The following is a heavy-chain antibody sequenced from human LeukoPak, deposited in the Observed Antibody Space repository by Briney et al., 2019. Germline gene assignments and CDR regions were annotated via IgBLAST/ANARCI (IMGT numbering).Heavy chain of an antibody. Sequence: SETLSLTCTVSGGSISTYYWSWIRQPPGKGLEWIGHIYYSGSTYYNPSLKSRVTMSVDTSKNQFSLKLSSVTAADTAVYYCARGGGGYAFDYWGQGTLVTVSS. CDR1: GGSISTYY. V-gene: IGHV4-59*01. J-gene: IGHJ4*02. CDR3: ARGGGGYAFDY. CDR2: IYYSGST. D-gene: IGHD5-12*01.